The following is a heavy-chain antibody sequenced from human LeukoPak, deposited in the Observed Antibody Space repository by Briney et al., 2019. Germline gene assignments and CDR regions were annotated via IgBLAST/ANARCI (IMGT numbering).Heavy chain of an antibody. D-gene: IGHD3-9*01. CDR1: GLTFSTYW. Sequence: PGGSLRLSCAASGLTFSTYWMNWVRQAPGKGLEWVANIKKDGSETYYVDSVKGRFTISRDNAKNSLYLQMNSLRAEDTAVYYCSRVVQDVTGADYWGQGTLVIVSS. CDR3: SRVVQDVTGADY. CDR2: IKKDGSET. V-gene: IGHV3-7*01. J-gene: IGHJ4*02.